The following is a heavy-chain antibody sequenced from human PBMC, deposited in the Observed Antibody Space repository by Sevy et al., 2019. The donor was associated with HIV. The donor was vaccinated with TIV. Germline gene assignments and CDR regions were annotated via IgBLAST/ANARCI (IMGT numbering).Heavy chain of an antibody. CDR1: GGSISSSSYY. J-gene: IGHJ3*02. Sequence: SETLSLTCTVSGGSISSSSYYWGWIRQPPGKGLEWIGSIYYSGNTYYNPSLKSRVTISVDTSKNQFSLKLSAVTAADTAVYYCARQATVVRASFDIWGQGTMVTVSS. CDR3: ARQATVVRASFDI. V-gene: IGHV4-39*01. CDR2: IYYSGNT. D-gene: IGHD4-17*01.